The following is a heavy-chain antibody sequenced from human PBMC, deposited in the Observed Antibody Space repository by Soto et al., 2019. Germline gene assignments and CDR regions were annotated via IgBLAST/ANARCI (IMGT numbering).Heavy chain of an antibody. J-gene: IGHJ3*02. CDR1: GYTFTSYD. CDR3: ARGSRDYGDLDDAFDI. Sequence: ASVKVSCKASGYTFTSYDINWVRQATGQGLEWMGWMNPNSGNTGYAQKFQGRVTMTRNTSISTAYMELSSLRSEDTAVYYCARGSRDYGDLDDAFDIWGQGTMVTVSS. CDR2: MNPNSGNT. D-gene: IGHD4-17*01. V-gene: IGHV1-8*01.